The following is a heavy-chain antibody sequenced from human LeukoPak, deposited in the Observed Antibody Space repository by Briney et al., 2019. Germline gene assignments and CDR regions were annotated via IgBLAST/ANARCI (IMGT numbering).Heavy chain of an antibody. V-gene: IGHV4-34*01. CDR1: GGSFTGYY. CDR2: INHSGST. J-gene: IGHJ6*03. Sequence: PAETLSLTCAVYGGSFTGYYWSWIRHPPGKGLEWIGEINHSGSTNYNPSLKSRVTISVDTSKNQFSLKLSSVTAADTAVYYCARGFRRPHQSRDRTPQPYYMDVWGKGTTVTVSS. CDR3: ARGFRRPHQSRDRTPQPYYMDV. D-gene: IGHD1-14*01.